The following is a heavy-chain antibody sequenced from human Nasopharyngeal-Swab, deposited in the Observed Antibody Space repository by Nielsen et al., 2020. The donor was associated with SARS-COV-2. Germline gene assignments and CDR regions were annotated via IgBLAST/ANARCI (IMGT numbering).Heavy chain of an antibody. CDR1: GFTFSSYW. CDR2: INSDGSGT. CDR3: ARDPSGSYGDNWFDP. J-gene: IGHJ5*02. Sequence: GESLKISCAASGFTFSSYWMHWVRQAPGKGLVWVSRINSDGSGTSYADSVKGRFTISRDNAKNTLYLQMNSLRAEDTAVYYCARDPSGSYGDNWFDPWGQGTLVTVSS. V-gene: IGHV3-74*01. D-gene: IGHD1-26*01.